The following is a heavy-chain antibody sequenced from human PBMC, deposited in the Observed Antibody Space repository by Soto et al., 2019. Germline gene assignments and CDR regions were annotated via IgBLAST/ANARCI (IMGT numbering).Heavy chain of an antibody. J-gene: IGHJ1*01. D-gene: IGHD1-26*01. Sequence: QVQLVESGGGVVQPGRSLRLSCAASGFTFSSYGMHWVRQAPGKGLEWVAVISYDGSDKYYADSVKGRFTISRDNSNNTLYLQIDSMRAEDTAVYYSATGVVVATTYFPHWGQGTLVTVSS. CDR3: ATGVVVATTYFPH. CDR1: GFTFSSYG. V-gene: IGHV3-30*03. CDR2: ISYDGSDK.